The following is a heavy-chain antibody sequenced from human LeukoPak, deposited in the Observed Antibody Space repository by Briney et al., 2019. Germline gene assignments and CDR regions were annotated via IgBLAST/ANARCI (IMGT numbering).Heavy chain of an antibody. Sequence: SESLSLTCTVSGGSISSDYWSWIRQPPGKGLEWIGYIYYRGSTNYNPSLKSRVTISVDPSKNQFSLKLSSVTAADTAVYYCARLSGYSSGHYYSDYWGQGTLVTVSS. V-gene: IGHV4-59*01. CDR3: ARLSGYSSGHYYSDY. CDR2: IYYRGST. CDR1: GGSISSDY. J-gene: IGHJ4*02. D-gene: IGHD3-22*01.